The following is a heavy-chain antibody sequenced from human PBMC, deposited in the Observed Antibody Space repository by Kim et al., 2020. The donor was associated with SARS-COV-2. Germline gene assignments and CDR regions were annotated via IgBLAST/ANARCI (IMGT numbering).Heavy chain of an antibody. CDR3: ARHRAGTYLFSY. D-gene: IGHD6-13*01. V-gene: IGHV4-39*01. Sequence: YYNPYLKSRVSISVDTSKNQFSLKLSSVTAADTAVYYCARHRAGTYLFSYWGQGTLVTVSS. J-gene: IGHJ4*02.